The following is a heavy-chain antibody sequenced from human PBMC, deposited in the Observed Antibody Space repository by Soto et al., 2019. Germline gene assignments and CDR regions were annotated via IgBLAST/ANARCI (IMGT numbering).Heavy chain of an antibody. J-gene: IGHJ4*02. D-gene: IGHD1-7*01. Sequence: GPGPGSSSETLSLTCAVSGGSFTSNNWWTWVRQPPGQGLEWIGEIYRTGSTNYNPSLKSRVTISLDKSVNQFSLKVTSLTAADTAVYYCASRDPGTSVDYWGQGTLVTVSS. CDR3: ASRDPGTSVDY. CDR1: GGSFTSNNW. V-gene: IGHV4-4*02. CDR2: IYRTGST.